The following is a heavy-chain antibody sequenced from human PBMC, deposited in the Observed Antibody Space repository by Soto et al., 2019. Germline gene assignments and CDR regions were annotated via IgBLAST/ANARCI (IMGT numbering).Heavy chain of an antibody. CDR1: GYSFTSYD. J-gene: IGHJ3*02. CDR3: ARAEDAFDI. V-gene: IGHV1-8*01. Sequence: ASVKVSSKASGYSFTSYDLNSVRQATGQGLEWMGWMNPNSGNTGYAQKFQGRVTMTRNTSISTAYMELSSLRSEDTAVYYCARAEDAFDIWGQGTMVTVS. CDR2: MNPNSGNT.